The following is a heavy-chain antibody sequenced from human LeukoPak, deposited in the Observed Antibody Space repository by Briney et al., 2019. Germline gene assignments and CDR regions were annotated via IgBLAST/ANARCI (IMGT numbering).Heavy chain of an antibody. CDR2: IRYDESNK. V-gene: IGHV3-30*02. Sequence: GGSLRLSCAASGFTFITYGMHWVRQTPGKGLEWVAFIRYDESNKYYADSVKGRFTISRDNAKNTLYLQMNSLRAEDTAVYYCARGVVTPYYFDYWGQGTLVTVSS. J-gene: IGHJ4*02. D-gene: IGHD3-3*01. CDR1: GFTFITYG. CDR3: ARGVVTPYYFDY.